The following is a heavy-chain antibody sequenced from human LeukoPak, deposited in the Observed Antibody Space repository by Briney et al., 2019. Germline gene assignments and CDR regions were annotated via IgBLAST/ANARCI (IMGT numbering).Heavy chain of an antibody. V-gene: IGHV4-39*01. J-gene: IGHJ4*02. CDR3: ARCTSNFDY. CDR2: IYYSGST. Sequence: SETLSLTCTVSGGSISSSSYYWGWIRQPPGKGLEWIGSIYYSGSTYYNPSLKSRVTISVDTSKNQFSLKLSSVTAADTAVYYCARCTSNFDYWGQGTLVTASS. CDR1: GGSISSSSYY. D-gene: IGHD1-1*01.